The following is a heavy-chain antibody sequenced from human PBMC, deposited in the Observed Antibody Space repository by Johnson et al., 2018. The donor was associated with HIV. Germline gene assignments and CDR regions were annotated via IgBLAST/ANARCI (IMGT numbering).Heavy chain of an antibody. CDR1: GFTFSNYW. D-gene: IGHD3-10*01. V-gene: IGHV3-30*03. Sequence: QVQLVESGGGLVQPGGSLRLSCAASGFTFSNYWMTWVRQAPGNGLEWVAVISYDGSNKYYADSVKGRFTISRDNSKNTLYLQMNSLRAEDTAVYYCAREGALGAYDAFDIWGQGTMVTVSS. CDR2: ISYDGSNK. J-gene: IGHJ3*02. CDR3: AREGALGAYDAFDI.